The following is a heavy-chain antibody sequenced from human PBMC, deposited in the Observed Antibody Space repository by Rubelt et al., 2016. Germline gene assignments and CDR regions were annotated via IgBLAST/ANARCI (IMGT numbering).Heavy chain of an antibody. CDR3: AKEKSGSYPYYFDY. CDR2: IWYDGSNK. Sequence: AVSGFTFGDYGMHWVRQAPGKGLEWVAFIWYDGSNKYYADSVKGRFTISRDNSKNTLYLQMNSLRAEDTAVYYCAKEKSGSYPYYFDYWGQGTLVTVSS. CDR1: GFTFGDYG. J-gene: IGHJ4*02. V-gene: IGHV3-30*02. D-gene: IGHD1-26*01.